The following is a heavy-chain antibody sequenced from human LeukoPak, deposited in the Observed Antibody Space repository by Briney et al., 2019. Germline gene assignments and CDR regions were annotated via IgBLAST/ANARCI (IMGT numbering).Heavy chain of an antibody. CDR1: GGSISSYY. CDR2: IYYSGST. CDR3: AKRTGVTELHFDH. J-gene: IGHJ4*02. D-gene: IGHD1-7*01. Sequence: PSETLSLTCTVSGGSISSYYWSWIRQPPGKGLEWIGYIYYSGSTNYNPSLKSRVTISVDTSKNQFSLKLSSVTAADTAIYYCAKRTGVTELHFDHWGQGTLVIVSS. V-gene: IGHV4-59*01.